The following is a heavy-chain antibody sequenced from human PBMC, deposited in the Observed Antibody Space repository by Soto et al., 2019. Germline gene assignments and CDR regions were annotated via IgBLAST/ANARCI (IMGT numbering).Heavy chain of an antibody. CDR3: ARVRDRSNWGAAGYDY. V-gene: IGHV3-21*01. J-gene: IGHJ4*02. CDR1: GFTFSSYS. Sequence: PGGSLRLSCAASGFTFSSYSMNWVRQAPGKGLEWVSSISSSSSYIYYADSVKGRFTISRDNAKNSLYLQMNSLRAEDTAVYYCARVRDRSNWGAAGYDYWGQGTLVTVSS. D-gene: IGHD7-27*01. CDR2: ISSSSSYI.